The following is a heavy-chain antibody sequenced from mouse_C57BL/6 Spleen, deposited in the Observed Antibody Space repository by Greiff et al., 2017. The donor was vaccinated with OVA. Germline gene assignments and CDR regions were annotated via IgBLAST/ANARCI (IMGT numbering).Heavy chain of an antibody. CDR2: LYPGDGDT. CDR1: GYAFSSYW. Sequence: VMLVESGAELVKPGASVKISCKASGYAFSSYWMNWVKQRPGKGLEWIGQLYPGDGDTNYNGKFKGKATLTADKSSSTAYMQHSSLTSEDSAVYFCSIHYSNPYYAMDYWGQGTSVTVSS. CDR3: SIHYSNPYYAMDY. D-gene: IGHD2-5*01. V-gene: IGHV1-80*01. J-gene: IGHJ4*01.